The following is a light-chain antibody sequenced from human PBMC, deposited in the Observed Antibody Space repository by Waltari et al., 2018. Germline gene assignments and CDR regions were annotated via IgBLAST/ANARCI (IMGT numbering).Light chain of an antibody. CDR3: QQYNTSPRK. Sequence: DIQITQSPSTLSASVGDRVTITCRARQNINSWLAWYQQKPGKDPKFLIYKASSLESVVPPRFSGRGCGTEFTLTISSLQPDDFGTYYGQQYNTSPRKFGQGTKVEIK. V-gene: IGKV1-5*03. J-gene: IGKJ1*01. CDR2: KAS. CDR1: QNINSW.